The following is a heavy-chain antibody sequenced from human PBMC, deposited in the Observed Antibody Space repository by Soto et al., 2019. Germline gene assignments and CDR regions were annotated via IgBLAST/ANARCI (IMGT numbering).Heavy chain of an antibody. V-gene: IGHV1-2*02. J-gene: IGHJ2*01. Sequence: QVQLVQSGAEVKKPGASVKVSCTTYGYTFSDYFLHWVRQAPGQGPEGMGFINPKRGGTEYAQKFQGRVTMTWDTSSSTVYMDRRGMTADNTAIYYCARDSGIPGRYWSFGLWGRGTLVTVSS. CDR3: ARDSGIPGRYWSFGL. D-gene: IGHD2-21*01. CDR1: GYTFSDYF. CDR2: INPKRGGT.